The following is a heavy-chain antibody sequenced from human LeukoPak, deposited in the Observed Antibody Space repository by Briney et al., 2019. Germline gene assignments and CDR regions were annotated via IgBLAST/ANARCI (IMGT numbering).Heavy chain of an antibody. Sequence: ASVKVSCKASGCTFTRYYMNWVRQAPGHGLEWMGWISTFNGHTNYAQSRQDRVTMTTDTSTSTAYMELRSLRSDDTAVYYCARDTKRSRARWENLGFDPWGQGTLVTVSS. CDR1: GCTFTRYY. D-gene: IGHD1-26*01. CDR3: ARDTKRSRARWENLGFDP. CDR2: ISTFNGHT. V-gene: IGHV1-18*01. J-gene: IGHJ5*02.